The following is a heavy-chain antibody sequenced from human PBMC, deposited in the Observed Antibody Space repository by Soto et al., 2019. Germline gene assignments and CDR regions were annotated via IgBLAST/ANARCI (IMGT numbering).Heavy chain of an antibody. CDR2: INSDGSST. D-gene: IGHD4-17*01. J-gene: IGHJ4*02. Sequence: GGSLRLSCAASGLTFSSYWMHWVRQAPGKGLVWVSRINSDGSSTTYADSVKGRFTISRDNAKNTLYLQMNSLRAEDTAVYYCARDSDYGDSALDYWGQGTLVTVSS. V-gene: IGHV3-74*01. CDR3: ARDSDYGDSALDY. CDR1: GLTFSSYW.